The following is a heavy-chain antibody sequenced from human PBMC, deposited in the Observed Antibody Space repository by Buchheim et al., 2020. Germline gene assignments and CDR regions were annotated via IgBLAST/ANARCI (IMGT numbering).Heavy chain of an antibody. CDR1: GFTFSSYW. Sequence: VHLVESGGGVVQPGRSLRLSCAASGFTFSSYWMSWVRQAPGKGLEWVANIKQDGSEKYYVDSVKGRFTISRDNAKNSLYLQMNSLRAEDTAVYYCACLVVPYYYYGMDVWGQGTT. CDR3: ACLVVPYYYYGMDV. V-gene: IGHV3-7*01. D-gene: IGHD2-21*01. J-gene: IGHJ6*02. CDR2: IKQDGSEK.